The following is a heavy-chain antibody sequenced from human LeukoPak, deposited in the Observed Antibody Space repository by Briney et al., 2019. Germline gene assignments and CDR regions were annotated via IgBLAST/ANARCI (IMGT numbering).Heavy chain of an antibody. J-gene: IGHJ6*03. CDR1: GGSFSGYY. D-gene: IGHD3-22*01. Sequence: SETLSLTCAVYGGSFSGYYWTWIRQTPGKGLEWIGEMNPSGSTNYNPSLKSRVTISVDTSKNQFSLKLSSVAAADTAVYYCARGRQDVTMIVVVMTAVSYYLDVWGKGTTVTVS. V-gene: IGHV4-34*01. CDR3: ARGRQDVTMIVVVMTAVSYYLDV. CDR2: MNPSGST.